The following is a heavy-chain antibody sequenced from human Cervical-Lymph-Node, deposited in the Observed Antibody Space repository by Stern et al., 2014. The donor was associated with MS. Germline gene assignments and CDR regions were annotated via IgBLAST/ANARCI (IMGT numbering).Heavy chain of an antibody. Sequence: QVQLVQSAAEGKKPGASVKVSCKASGYTFTSYGVSWVRQAPGQGLEWMGWINPYNGNTKYIQKLQGRVTMTTDTSTSTAYMELRSLRSDDTAVYYCATGGAYYIEYWGQGALVTVSS. V-gene: IGHV1-18*01. CDR1: GYTFTSYG. CDR3: ATGGAYYIEY. CDR2: INPYNGNT. J-gene: IGHJ4*02.